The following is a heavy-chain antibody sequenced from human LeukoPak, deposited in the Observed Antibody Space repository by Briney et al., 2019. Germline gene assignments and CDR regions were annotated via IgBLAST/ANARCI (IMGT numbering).Heavy chain of an antibody. CDR1: GFTFSSYA. CDR3: AKGVRAVAGTSWPN. J-gene: IGHJ4*02. Sequence: GGSLRLSCVVPGFTFSSYAMSWVRQAPGKGLEWVSAISGSGGSTYFADSLKGRFTISRDNSKNTLYLQLNSLRAEDTAVYYCAKGVRAVAGTSWPNWGQGTLVTVSS. CDR2: ISGSGGST. V-gene: IGHV3-23*01. D-gene: IGHD6-19*01.